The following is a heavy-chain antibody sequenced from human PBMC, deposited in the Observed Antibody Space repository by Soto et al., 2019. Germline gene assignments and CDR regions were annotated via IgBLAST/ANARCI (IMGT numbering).Heavy chain of an antibody. CDR3: ARVPRGTGTSWGAFYYMDV. V-gene: IGHV4-34*02. J-gene: IGHJ6*03. Sequence: QVQLQQWGAGLLKPSETLSLTCAVYSGSFNTYYWSWVRQPPGKGLEWIAEINHFGRTNYNPSLKSRLTISVDTSKNQLSLSLSSVTAADTAVYYCARVPRGTGTSWGAFYYMDVWGTGTPVTVSS. CDR2: INHFGRT. CDR1: SGSFNTYY. D-gene: IGHD1-26*01.